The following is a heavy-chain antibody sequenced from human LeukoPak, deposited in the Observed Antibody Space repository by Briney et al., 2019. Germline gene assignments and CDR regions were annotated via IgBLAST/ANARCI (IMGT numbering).Heavy chain of an antibody. CDR2: INPDSGFT. D-gene: IGHD3-16*01. J-gene: IGHJ4*02. CDR1: GYKFTDDY. CDR3: APTAEAYTSWWKV. Sequence: ASVKVSRKASGYKFTDDYMHWVRQAPGQGLEFMGWINPDSGFTNYAQKFKGRVTMTRDTSISTAYLEVRSLTSDDTAVYYCAPTAEAYTSWWKVWGQGTLVTVSS. V-gene: IGHV1-2*02.